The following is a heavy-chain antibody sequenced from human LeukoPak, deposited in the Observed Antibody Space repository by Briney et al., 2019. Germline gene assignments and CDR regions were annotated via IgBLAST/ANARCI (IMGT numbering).Heavy chain of an antibody. V-gene: IGHV1-2*02. J-gene: IGHJ4*02. D-gene: IGHD6-19*01. CDR2: INPNSGGT. CDR1: VYTFTYYY. Sequence: ASVTVSFMASVYTFTYYYMHWVRQPPGQGLDWMGWINPNSGGTNYAQKFQGRVTITRDTSISTAYMELHRLRSDDTAMYYCASLGNPYSSGWTIDYWGQGTLVTVSS. CDR3: ASLGNPYSSGWTIDY.